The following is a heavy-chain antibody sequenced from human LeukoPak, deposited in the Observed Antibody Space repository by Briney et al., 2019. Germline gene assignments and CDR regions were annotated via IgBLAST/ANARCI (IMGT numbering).Heavy chain of an antibody. CDR2: ISYDGSNK. CDR1: GFTFSSYW. V-gene: IGHV3-30*18. Sequence: PGGSLRLSCAASGFTFSSYWMSWVRQAPGKGLEWVAVISYDGSNKYYADSVKGRFTISRDNSKNTLYLQMNSLRAEDTAVYYCAKDRAVAGTSTVDYWGQGTLVTVSS. CDR3: AKDRAVAGTSTVDY. J-gene: IGHJ4*02. D-gene: IGHD6-19*01.